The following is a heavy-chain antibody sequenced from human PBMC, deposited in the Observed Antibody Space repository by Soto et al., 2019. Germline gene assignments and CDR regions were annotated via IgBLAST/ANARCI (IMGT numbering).Heavy chain of an antibody. CDR1: GGSFSGYY. J-gene: IGHJ2*01. CDR3: ARGAAGGYFDL. CDR2: INHSGST. D-gene: IGHD6-13*01. V-gene: IGHV4-34*01. Sequence: QVQLQQWGAGLLKPSETLSLTCAVYGGSFSGYYWSWIRQPPGKGPEWIGEINHSGSTNYNPSIKSRVTISVDTSKNQFSLKLSSVTAAATAVYYCARGAAGGYFDLWGRGTLVTVSS.